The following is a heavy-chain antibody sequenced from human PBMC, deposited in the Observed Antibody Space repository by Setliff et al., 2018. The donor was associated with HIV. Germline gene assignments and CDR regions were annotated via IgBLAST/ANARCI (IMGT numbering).Heavy chain of an antibody. V-gene: IGHV4-61*09. D-gene: IGHD2-2*01. CDR3: ARAFCSSASCYGGGDAFDI. CDR1: GGSISSGSYY. Sequence: SETLSLTCTVSGGSISSGSYYWSWIRQPAGKGLEWIGQIYTSGSTNYNPSLKSRVTISVDTSKNHFSLKLSSVTAADTAVYYCARAFCSSASCYGGGDAFDIWGQGTMVTVSS. J-gene: IGHJ3*02. CDR2: IYTSGST.